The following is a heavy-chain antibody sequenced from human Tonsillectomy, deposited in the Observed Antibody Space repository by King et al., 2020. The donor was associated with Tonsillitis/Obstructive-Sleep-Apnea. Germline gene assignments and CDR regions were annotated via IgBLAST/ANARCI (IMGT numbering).Heavy chain of an antibody. Sequence: VQLVESGGGLVQPGGSLRLSCTASGFAFSRYWMSWVRQAPGKGPEWGANIKQDGSETYYVDPVRGRFPISRDNAKNSLYLQMNSLRVEETAVYYCARGGTRDAYDIWGQGTMVTVSP. V-gene: IGHV3-7*01. D-gene: IGHD2-21*02. CDR2: IKQDGSET. J-gene: IGHJ3*02. CDR3: ARGGTRDAYDI. CDR1: GFAFSRYW.